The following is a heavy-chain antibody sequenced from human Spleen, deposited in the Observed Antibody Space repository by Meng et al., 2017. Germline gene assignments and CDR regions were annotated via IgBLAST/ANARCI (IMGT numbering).Heavy chain of an antibody. CDR1: GGSISSGGYY. CDR2: IYYSGST. J-gene: IGHJ5*02. D-gene: IGHD3-9*01. V-gene: IGHV4-31*01. CDR3: ARSAYAINNRFDP. Sequence: QVQLQESGPGLVKPSQTLSLTCTVSGGSISSGGYYWSWFRQHPGKGLEWIGYIYYSGSTYYNPSLKSLVTISVDTSKNQFSLKLSSVTAADTAVYYCARSAYAINNRFDPWGQGTLVTVSS.